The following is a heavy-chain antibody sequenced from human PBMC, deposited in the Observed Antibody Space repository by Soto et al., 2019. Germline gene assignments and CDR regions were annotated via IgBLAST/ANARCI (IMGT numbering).Heavy chain of an antibody. CDR2: INPNSGGT. J-gene: IGHJ5*02. Sequence: ASLNVSFKASGYTFTVYYIHLFLHAPGQGLELMGWINPNSGGTNYAQKFKGRVTMTRDTSISTAYMEMSRLRSDDTDVYYCARDGPHRPSSALDPWGKGNLATVSS. V-gene: IGHV1-2*02. CDR1: GYTFTVYY. CDR3: ARDGPHRPSSALDP. D-gene: IGHD2-2*01.